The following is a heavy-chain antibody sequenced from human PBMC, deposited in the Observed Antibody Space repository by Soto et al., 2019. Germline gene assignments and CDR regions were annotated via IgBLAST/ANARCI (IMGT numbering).Heavy chain of an antibody. CDR3: ASRRINSGYEDAFDI. V-gene: IGHV3-21*01. J-gene: IGHJ3*02. Sequence: GGSLRLSCAASGFTFSSYSMNWVRQAPGKGLEWVSSISSSSSYIYYADSVKGRFTISRDNAKNSLYLQMNSLRAEDTAVYYCASRRINSGYEDAFDIWGQGTMVTVSS. CDR2: ISSSSSYI. CDR1: GFTFSSYS. D-gene: IGHD5-12*01.